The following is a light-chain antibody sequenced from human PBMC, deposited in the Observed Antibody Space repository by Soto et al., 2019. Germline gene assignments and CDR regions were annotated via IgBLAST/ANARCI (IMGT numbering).Light chain of an antibody. V-gene: IGLV2-14*01. CDR2: EVT. CDR3: SSYTTTSTYV. J-gene: IGLJ1*01. Sequence: QSALTQSASVSGSPGQSITISCTGTSSDVGGYDYVSWYQQHPGKAPKFMIYEVTNRPPGVSHRFSGSKSGNTASLTISGLQAEDEADYYCSSYTTTSTYVFGTGTKVTVL. CDR1: SSDVGGYDY.